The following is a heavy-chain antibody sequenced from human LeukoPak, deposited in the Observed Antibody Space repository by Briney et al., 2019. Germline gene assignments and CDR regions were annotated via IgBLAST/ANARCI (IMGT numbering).Heavy chain of an antibody. V-gene: IGHV3-11*04. CDR1: GFTFSDYH. J-gene: IGHJ4*02. CDR2: ISCSGSTI. CDR3: ARDQSYYYDSSGYYYY. D-gene: IGHD3-22*01. Sequence: KTGGSLRLSCAASGFTFSDYHMSWIPQAPGKGLEGVSYISCSGSTIYYADSVKGRFTISRDNAKNSLYLQMNSLRAEDTAVYYCARDQSYYYDSSGYYYYWGQGTLVTVSS.